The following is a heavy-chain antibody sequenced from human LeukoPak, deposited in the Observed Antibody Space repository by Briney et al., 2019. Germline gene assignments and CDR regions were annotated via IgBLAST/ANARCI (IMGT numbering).Heavy chain of an antibody. D-gene: IGHD1-26*01. V-gene: IGHV3-11*05. CDR3: AKDRGVGATGAFDI. CDR2: MSTSSSYT. CDR1: GFTFSDYY. Sequence: PGGSLGLSCAASGFTFSDYYMSWIRQAPGKGLEWVSYMSTSSSYTNYADSVKGRFTISRDNAKNSLYLQMSSLRAEDTAVYYGAKDRGVGATGAFDIWGRGTMVTVSS. J-gene: IGHJ3*02.